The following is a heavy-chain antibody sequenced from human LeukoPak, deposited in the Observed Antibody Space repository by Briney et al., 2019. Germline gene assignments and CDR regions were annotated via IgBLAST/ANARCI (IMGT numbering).Heavy chain of an antibody. CDR1: GFTFSSYA. D-gene: IGHD3-22*01. J-gene: IGHJ4*02. Sequence: GGSLRLSCAASGFTFSSYAMHWVRQATGKGLEWVAVISYDGSNKYYADSVRGRFTISRDNSKNTLYMQVNSLRAEDTAVYYCAKDYYDISGSRYDFWGQGTLVTVSS. V-gene: IGHV3-30-3*01. CDR2: ISYDGSNK. CDR3: AKDYYDISGSRYDF.